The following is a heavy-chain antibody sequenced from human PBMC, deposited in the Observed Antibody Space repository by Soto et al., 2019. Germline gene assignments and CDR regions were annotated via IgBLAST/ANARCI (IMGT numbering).Heavy chain of an antibody. CDR3: AKDMRAGDRNFDY. CDR2: ISGSVGST. Sequence: EVQLLESGGGLVQPGGSLRLSCAASGFTFSSYAMSWVRQAPGKGLEWVSAISGSVGSTYYAHSVKGRFTISRDNSKNTLYLQMNSLRAEDTAVYYCAKDMRAGDRNFDYWGQGTLVTVSS. CDR1: GFTFSSYA. J-gene: IGHJ4*02. V-gene: IGHV3-23*01. D-gene: IGHD2-21*02.